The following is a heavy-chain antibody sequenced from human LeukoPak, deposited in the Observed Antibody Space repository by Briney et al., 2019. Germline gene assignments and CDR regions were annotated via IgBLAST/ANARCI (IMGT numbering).Heavy chain of an antibody. J-gene: IGHJ4*02. CDR2: INCYNGNT. Sequence: ASVRVSCKASGYSFSYFGINWVRQASGQGLEWMGWINCYNGNTNYAQKSEGRLTLTTDTATSSVYMELRSLRSDDTAVYYCARDVTWACSSNWFGWDYWGQGTLVTLSS. CDR3: ARDVTWACSSNWFGWDY. D-gene: IGHD6-13*01. CDR1: GYSFSYFG. V-gene: IGHV1-18*01.